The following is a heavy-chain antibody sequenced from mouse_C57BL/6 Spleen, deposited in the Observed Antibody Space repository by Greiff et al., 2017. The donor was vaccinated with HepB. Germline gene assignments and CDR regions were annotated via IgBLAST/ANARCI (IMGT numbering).Heavy chain of an antibody. V-gene: IGHV5-4*01. D-gene: IGHD1-1*01. CDR3: ARDRYYYGSVWYFDV. Sequence: EVKLVESGGGLVKPGGSLKLSCAASGFTFSSYAMSWVRQTPEKRLEWVATISDGGSYTYYPDNVKGRFTISRDNAKNNLYLQMSHLKSEDTAMYYCARDRYYYGSVWYFDVWGTGTTVTVSS. CDR2: ISDGGSYT. J-gene: IGHJ1*03. CDR1: GFTFSSYA.